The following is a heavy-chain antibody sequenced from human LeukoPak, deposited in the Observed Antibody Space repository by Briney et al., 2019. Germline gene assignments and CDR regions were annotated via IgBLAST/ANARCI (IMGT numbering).Heavy chain of an antibody. CDR1: GGSISSYY. V-gene: IGHV4-59*08. J-gene: IGHJ4*02. D-gene: IGHD1-26*01. Sequence: SETLSLTCTVSGGSISSYYWSWVRQPPGKGLEWIGYIYYSGSTNYNPSLKSRVTISVDTSKNQFSLKLSSVTAADTAVYYCAVGSGRSFDYWGQGTLVTVSS. CDR2: IYYSGST. CDR3: AVGSGRSFDY.